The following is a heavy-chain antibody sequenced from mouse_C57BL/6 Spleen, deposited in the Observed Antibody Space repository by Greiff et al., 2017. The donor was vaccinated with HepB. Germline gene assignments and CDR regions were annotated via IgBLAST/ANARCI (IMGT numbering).Heavy chain of an antibody. CDR2: INPGSGGT. CDR3: AREEGYSYYFDY. D-gene: IGHD2-3*01. Sequence: QVQLKESGAELVRPGTSVKVSCKASGYAFTNYLIEWVKQRPGQGLEWIGVINPGSGGTNYNEKFKGKATLTADKSSSTAYMQLSSLTSEDSAVYFCAREEGYSYYFDYWGQGTTLTVSS. J-gene: IGHJ2*01. V-gene: IGHV1-54*01. CDR1: GYAFTNYL.